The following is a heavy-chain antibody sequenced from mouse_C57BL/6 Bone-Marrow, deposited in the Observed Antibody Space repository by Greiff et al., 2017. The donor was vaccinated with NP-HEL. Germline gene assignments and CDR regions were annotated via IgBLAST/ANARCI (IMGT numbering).Heavy chain of an antibody. CDR3: GDVVDY. CDR1: GYTFTDYE. J-gene: IGHJ2*01. Sequence: VQGVESGAELVRPGASVTLSCKASGYTFTDYEMHWVKQTPVHGLEWIGAIDPETGGTAYNQKFKGKAILTADKSSSPAYMELRSLTSEDAAVYYCGDVVDYWGQGTTLTVSS. D-gene: IGHD3-3*01. CDR2: IDPETGGT. V-gene: IGHV1-15*01.